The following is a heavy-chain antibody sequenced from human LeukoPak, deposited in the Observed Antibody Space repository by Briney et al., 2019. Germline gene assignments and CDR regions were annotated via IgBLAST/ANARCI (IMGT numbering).Heavy chain of an antibody. J-gene: IGHJ4*02. V-gene: IGHV4-39*01. D-gene: IGHD3-3*01. CDR1: GGSISSSSYY. CDR3: ARHLKGNYDFWSGYYSTLPLFDS. Sequence: PSETLSLTCTVSGGSISSSSYYWGWIRQPPGKGLEWIGSIYYSGSTYYNPSLKSRVTISVYTSKNQFSLKLSSVTAADTAVYYCARHLKGNYDFWSGYYSTLPLFDSWGQGPLVTASS. CDR2: IYYSGST.